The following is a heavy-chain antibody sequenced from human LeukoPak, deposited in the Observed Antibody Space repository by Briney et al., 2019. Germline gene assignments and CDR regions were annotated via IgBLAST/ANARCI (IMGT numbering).Heavy chain of an antibody. Sequence: GASVKVSCKASGGTFSSYAISWVRQAPGQGLEWMGGIIPIFGTANYAQKFQGRVTITTDESTSTAYMELSSLRSEDTAVYYCVYYDSSGYYYFDYWGQGTLVIVSS. J-gene: IGHJ4*02. D-gene: IGHD3-22*01. CDR2: IIPIFGTA. CDR1: GGTFSSYA. V-gene: IGHV1-69*05. CDR3: VYYDSSGYYYFDY.